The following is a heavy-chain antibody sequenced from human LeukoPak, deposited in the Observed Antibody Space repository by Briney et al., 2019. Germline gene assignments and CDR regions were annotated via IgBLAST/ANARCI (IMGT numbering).Heavy chain of an antibody. CDR1: GLTFSNYW. D-gene: IGHD3-16*01. V-gene: IGHV3-7*01. J-gene: IGHJ4*02. CDR2: INQYGSEK. Sequence: GGSLRLSCAASGLTFSNYWMTWVRQAPGKGLEWVASINQYGSEKYYGDSVKGRFTISRDNAKNSVSLQINSLRAEDTAVYFCARSLGDDWGQGILDTVSS. CDR3: ARSLGDD.